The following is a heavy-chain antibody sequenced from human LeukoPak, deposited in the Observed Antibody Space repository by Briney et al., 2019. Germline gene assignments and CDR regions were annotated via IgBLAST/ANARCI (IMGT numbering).Heavy chain of an antibody. CDR3: ARHPTGNSGY. V-gene: IGHV1-69*04. D-gene: IGHD3-10*01. J-gene: IGHJ4*02. CDR2: IIPILGIA. CDR1: GGTFSSYA. Sequence: ASVKVSCKASGGTFSSYAISWVRQAPGQGLEWMGRIIPILGIANYAQKFQGRVTITADKSTSTAYMELSSLRPEDTAVYYCARHPTGNSGYWGQGTLVTVSS.